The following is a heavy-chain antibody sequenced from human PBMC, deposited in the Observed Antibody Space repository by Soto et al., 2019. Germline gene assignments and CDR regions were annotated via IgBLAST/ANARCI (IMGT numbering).Heavy chain of an antibody. V-gene: IGHV3-7*05. J-gene: IGHJ4*02. Sequence: GGSLRLSCAASGFTFSNHWMTWVRQAPGKGLEGVASVKQDGSEIYYGDSVKGRFTISRDNAKNSLFLQLNSLRAEDTAMYYCARDPGISSGWYYFDYWGQGTLVTLSS. CDR2: VKQDGSEI. CDR3: ARDPGISSGWYYFDY. D-gene: IGHD6-19*01. CDR1: GFTFSNHW.